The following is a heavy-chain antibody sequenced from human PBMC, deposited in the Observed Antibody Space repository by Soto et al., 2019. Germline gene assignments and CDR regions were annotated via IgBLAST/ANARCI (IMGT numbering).Heavy chain of an antibody. Sequence: QVQLQQWGAGLLKPSETLALTCAVYGGSFSGYYWSWIRQPPGKGLEWIGEINHSGSTNYNPSLKSRVTISVDTSKNQFSLKLSSVTAADTAVYYCASRGYSYGSGDYWRQGTLVTVSS. V-gene: IGHV4-34*01. CDR2: INHSGST. D-gene: IGHD5-18*01. J-gene: IGHJ4*02. CDR1: GGSFSGYY. CDR3: ASRGYSYGSGDY.